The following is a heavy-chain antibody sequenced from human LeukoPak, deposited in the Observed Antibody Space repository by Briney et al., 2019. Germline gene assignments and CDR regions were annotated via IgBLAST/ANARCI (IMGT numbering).Heavy chain of an antibody. Sequence: ASVKVSCKASGYTFTGYYMHWVRQAPGQGLEWMGWLSPNSGGTNFALRFQGRVTLTRDTSISTAYMELTRLTSDDTAVYYCAREGYCSSSSCPSDYWGQGTLVTVSS. V-gene: IGHV1-2*02. CDR2: LSPNSGGT. J-gene: IGHJ4*02. CDR1: GYTFTGYY. CDR3: AREGYCSSSSCPSDY. D-gene: IGHD2-2*01.